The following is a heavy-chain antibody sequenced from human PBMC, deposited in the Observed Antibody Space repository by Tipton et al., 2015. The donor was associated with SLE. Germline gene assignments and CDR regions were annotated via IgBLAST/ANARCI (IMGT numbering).Heavy chain of an antibody. Sequence: GLVKPSETLSLTCAVYGGSFSGYYWSWIRQPPGKGLEWIGESNPSGSTNYNPSLKSRVTISVDTSKNQLSLKLTSVTAADTSVYYCARGAKERIALVRVRPYYLDYWGEGGLVTVSS. CDR1: GGSFSGYY. D-gene: IGHD3-10*01. CDR2: SNPSGST. V-gene: IGHV4-34*01. J-gene: IGHJ4*01. CDR3: ARGAKERIALVRVRPYYLDY.